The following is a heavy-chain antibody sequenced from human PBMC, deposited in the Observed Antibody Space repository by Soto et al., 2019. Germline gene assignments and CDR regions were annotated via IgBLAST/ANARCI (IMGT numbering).Heavy chain of an antibody. V-gene: IGHV1-18*01. CDR1: GYTFTSYG. D-gene: IGHD3-9*01. CDR2: ISAYNGNT. CDR3: ARDLRYFDWLTVSLDWLDP. J-gene: IGHJ5*02. Sequence: ASVKVSCKASGYTFTSYGISWVRQAPGQGLEWMGWISAYNGNTNYAQKLQGRVTMTTDTSTSTAYMELRSLRSDDTAVYYCARDLRYFDWLTVSLDWLDPWGQGTPVTVYS.